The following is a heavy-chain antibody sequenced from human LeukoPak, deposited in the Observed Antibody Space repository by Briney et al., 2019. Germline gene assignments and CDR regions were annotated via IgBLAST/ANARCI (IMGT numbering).Heavy chain of an antibody. CDR1: GFTVSSNY. Sequence: GGSLRLSCAASGFTVSSNYMSWVRQAPGKGLEWVSVIYSGGSTYYADSVKGRFTISRDNSKNTLYLQMNSLRAEDTAVYYCARDLYCSGGSCYTGFFDIWGQGTMVTVSS. V-gene: IGHV3-66*01. CDR2: IYSGGST. CDR3: ARDLYCSGGSCYTGFFDI. D-gene: IGHD2-15*01. J-gene: IGHJ3*02.